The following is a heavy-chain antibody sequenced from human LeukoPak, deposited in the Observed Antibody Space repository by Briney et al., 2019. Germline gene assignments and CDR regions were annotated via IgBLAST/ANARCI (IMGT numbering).Heavy chain of an antibody. CDR2: ISYDGSNK. CDR1: GFTFSSYG. J-gene: IGHJ3*02. V-gene: IGHV3-30*03. Sequence: GRSLRLSCAASGFTFSSYGMHWVRQAPGRGLEWVAVISYDGSNKYYADSVKGRFTISRDNSKNTLYLQMSSLRAEDTAVYYCARDGSFDAFDIWGQGTMVTVSS. CDR3: ARDGSFDAFDI. D-gene: IGHD1-26*01.